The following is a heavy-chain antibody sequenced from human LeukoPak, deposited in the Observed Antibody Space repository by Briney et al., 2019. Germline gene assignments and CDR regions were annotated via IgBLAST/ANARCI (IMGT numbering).Heavy chain of an antibody. V-gene: IGHV4-39*01. CDR3: ARRLRAGVFDY. CDR2: IDYTGST. J-gene: IGHJ4*02. Sequence: PSETLSLTCTVSGVSIRSTSYYWGWIRQPPGKGLEWIGTIDYTGSTDHNPSLKTRVTISVDTSNNQFSLKLSSVTAADTAVYFCARRLRAGVFDYWGQGTLVTVSS. CDR1: GVSIRSTSYY. D-gene: IGHD6-19*01.